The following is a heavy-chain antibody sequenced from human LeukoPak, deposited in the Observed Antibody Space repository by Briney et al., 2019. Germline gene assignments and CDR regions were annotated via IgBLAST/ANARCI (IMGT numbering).Heavy chain of an antibody. V-gene: IGHV3-30*03. CDR3: ARGGSYYYFDF. CDR2: ISDDGNTK. D-gene: IGHD1-26*01. CDR1: GFTFRSHG. J-gene: IGHJ4*02. Sequence: GGSLRLSCAASGFTFRSHGMQWVRQAPGKGLEWVAYISDDGNTKYYVESVKGRFTVSRDNSKSTLYLQMDSLRAVDTADYYCARGGSYYYFDFWGQGSLVTVSS.